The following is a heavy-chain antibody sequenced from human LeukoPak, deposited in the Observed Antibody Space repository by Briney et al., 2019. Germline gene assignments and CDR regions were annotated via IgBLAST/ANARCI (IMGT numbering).Heavy chain of an antibody. V-gene: IGHV1-69*04. J-gene: IGHJ4*02. CDR3: ARGYYYDSSGYGLDY. Sequence: ASVKVSCMASGGTFSSYAISWVRQAPGQGLEWMGRIIPILGIANYAQKFQGRVTITADKSTSTAYMELSSLRSEDTAVYYCARGYYYDSSGYGLDYWGQGTLVTVSS. CDR2: IIPILGIA. D-gene: IGHD3-22*01. CDR1: GGTFSSYA.